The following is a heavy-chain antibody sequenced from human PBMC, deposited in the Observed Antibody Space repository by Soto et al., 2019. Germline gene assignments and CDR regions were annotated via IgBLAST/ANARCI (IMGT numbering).Heavy chain of an antibody. CDR1: GFTFSSYS. CDR3: ARVEYYYDSSGYTYYFDY. Sequence: GGSLRLTGAASGFTFSSYSMRWVRQAPGKGLEWVSSISSSSSYIYYADSVKGRFTISRDNAKNSLYLQMNSLRAEDTAVYYCARVEYYYDSSGYTYYFDYWGQGTLVTVSS. CDR2: ISSSSSYI. V-gene: IGHV3-21*01. J-gene: IGHJ4*02. D-gene: IGHD3-22*01.